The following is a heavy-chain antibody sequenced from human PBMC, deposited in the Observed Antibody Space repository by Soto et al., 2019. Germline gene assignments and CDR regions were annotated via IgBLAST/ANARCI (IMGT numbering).Heavy chain of an antibody. V-gene: IGHV4-34*01. D-gene: IGHD2-15*01. CDR1: GGSFSGYY. CDR3: ASVCSGGSCTY. J-gene: IGHJ4*02. Sequence: PSETLSLTCAVYGGSFSGYYWSWIRQPPGKGLEWIGEINHSGSTNHNPSLKSRVTISVDTSKNQFSLKLSSVTAADTAVYYCASVCSGGSCTYWGQGTLVTVSS. CDR2: INHSGST.